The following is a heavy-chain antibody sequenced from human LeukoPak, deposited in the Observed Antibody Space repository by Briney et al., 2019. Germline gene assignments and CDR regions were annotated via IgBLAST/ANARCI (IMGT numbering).Heavy chain of an antibody. CDR3: VRLRRNNDRSGYYYYYDY. V-gene: IGHV3-21*01. Sequence: GGSLTLSCAASGYTFSDFSVNWVRQAPGKGLGWVSSISVRSNYRYHADSVRGRFTISRDDARDSLFLQMNSLRAEDTAVYFCVRLRRNNDRSGYYYYYDYWGQGTLVTVSS. CDR1: GYTFSDFS. CDR2: ISVRSNYR. D-gene: IGHD3-22*01. J-gene: IGHJ4*02.